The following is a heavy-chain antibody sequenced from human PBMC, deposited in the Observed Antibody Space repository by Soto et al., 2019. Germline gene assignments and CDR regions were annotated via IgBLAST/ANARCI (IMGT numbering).Heavy chain of an antibody. Sequence: GGSLRLSCAASGFTFSNAWMNWVRQAPGKGLEWVGRIKSKTDGGTTDYAAPVKGRFTISRDESKNTLYLQMNSLKTEDTAVYYWTTRTYYYDSSGYYYGGGIDYWGQGTLVTVSS. J-gene: IGHJ4*02. CDR3: TTRTYYYDSSGYYYGGGIDY. CDR2: IKSKTDGGTT. V-gene: IGHV3-15*07. CDR1: GFTFSNAW. D-gene: IGHD3-22*01.